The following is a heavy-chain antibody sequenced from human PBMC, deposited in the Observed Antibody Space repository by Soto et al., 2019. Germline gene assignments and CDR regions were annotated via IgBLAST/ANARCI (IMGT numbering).Heavy chain of an antibody. CDR1: GDSITSGGYY. CDR2: IYFTGSA. Sequence: QVQLRESGPGLVKPSQALSLVCSVSGDSITSGGYYWTWLRQRQGKGLEWIGYIYFTGSAYYNPSLKSRMTMSVDTSKNQFSLRLSSVTAADTAFYYCARERVLRSGWFDPWGQGTLVTVSS. D-gene: IGHD1-26*01. J-gene: IGHJ5*02. CDR3: ARERVLRSGWFDP. V-gene: IGHV4-31*03.